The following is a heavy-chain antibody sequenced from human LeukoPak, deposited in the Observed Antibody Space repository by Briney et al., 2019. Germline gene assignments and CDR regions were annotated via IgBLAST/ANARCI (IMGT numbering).Heavy chain of an antibody. J-gene: IGHJ6*03. D-gene: IGHD1-26*01. CDR3: ARDQYIGRELPYYYYYYMDV. V-gene: IGHV3-7*01. CDR2: IKQDGSEK. Sequence: GGSLRLSCAASGFTFSSYWMSWVRQAPGKGLEWVANIKQDGSEKYYVDSVKGRFTISRDNAKNSLYLQMNSLRAEDTAVYYCARDQYIGRELPYYYYYYMDVWGKGTTVTVSS. CDR1: GFTFSSYW.